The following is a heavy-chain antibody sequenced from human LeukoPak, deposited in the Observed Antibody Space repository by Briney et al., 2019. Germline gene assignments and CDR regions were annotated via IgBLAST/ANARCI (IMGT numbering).Heavy chain of an antibody. CDR1: GGSISSYY. CDR2: TYTSGST. D-gene: IGHD5-24*01. CDR3: ARDHDRDGYNWFDH. Sequence: SETLSLTCTVSGGSISSYYWSWIRQPAGKGLEWIGRTYTSGSTNYNPSLKSRVTMSVDTSKNQFSLKLSSVTAADTAVYYCARDHDRDGYNWFDHWGQGTLVTVSS. J-gene: IGHJ5*02. V-gene: IGHV4-4*07.